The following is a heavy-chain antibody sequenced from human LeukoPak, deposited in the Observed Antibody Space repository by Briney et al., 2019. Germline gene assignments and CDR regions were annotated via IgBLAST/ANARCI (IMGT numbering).Heavy chain of an antibody. CDR3: ARGPSSSGFDY. V-gene: IGHV3-11*06. CDR1: GFTFSDYY. Sequence: GGSLRLSCAASGFTFSDYYMSWIRQAPGKGLEWVSYISSSSNYTNYADCVKGRFTISRDNAKNSLYLQMNSLRAEDTAVCDCARGPSSSGFDYWGQGTLVTVSS. J-gene: IGHJ4*02. CDR2: ISSSSNYT. D-gene: IGHD6-13*01.